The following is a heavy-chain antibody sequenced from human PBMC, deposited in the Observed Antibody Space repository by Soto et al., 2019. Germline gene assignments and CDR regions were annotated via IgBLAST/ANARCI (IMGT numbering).Heavy chain of an antibody. Sequence: GESLKISCAASGFTFSSYGMHWVRQAPGKGLEWVAVISYDGSNKYYADSVKGRFTISRDNSKNTLYLQMNSLRAEDTAVYYCAKDLREGDYYYGMDVWGQGTTVTVSS. J-gene: IGHJ6*02. CDR1: GFTFSSYG. CDR2: ISYDGSNK. V-gene: IGHV3-30*18. CDR3: AKDLREGDYYYGMDV. D-gene: IGHD3-16*01.